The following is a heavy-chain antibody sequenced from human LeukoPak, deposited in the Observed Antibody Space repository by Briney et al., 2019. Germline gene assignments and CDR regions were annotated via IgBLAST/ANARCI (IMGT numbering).Heavy chain of an antibody. D-gene: IGHD5-18*01. CDR2: IWYDGSNE. J-gene: IGHJ4*02. Sequence: GGSLRLSCAASGFTFSSYGMHWVRQAPGKGLEWVAVIWYDGSNEYYADSVKGRFTISRDNSKNTLYLQMNSLRAEDTAVYYCARGTAMRFISGYFDYWGQGTLVTVSS. V-gene: IGHV3-33*01. CDR1: GFTFSSYG. CDR3: ARGTAMRFISGYFDY.